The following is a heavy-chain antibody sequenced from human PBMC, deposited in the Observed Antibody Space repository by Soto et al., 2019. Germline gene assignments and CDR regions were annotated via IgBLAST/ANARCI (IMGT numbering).Heavy chain of an antibody. V-gene: IGHV4-30-4*01. CDR3: ARDRTTGFHGMDV. D-gene: IGHD4-17*01. CDR2: IYYSGST. Sequence: PSETLSLTCTFSGGSISSGDYYWSWIRQPPGKGLEWIGYIYYSGSTYYNPSLKSRVTISVDTSKNQFSLKLSSVTAADTAVYYCARDRTTGFHGMDVWGQGTTVTVSS. J-gene: IGHJ6*02. CDR1: GGSISSGDYY.